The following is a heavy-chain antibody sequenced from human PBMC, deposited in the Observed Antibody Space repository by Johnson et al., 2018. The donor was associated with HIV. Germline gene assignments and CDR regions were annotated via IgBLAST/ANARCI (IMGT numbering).Heavy chain of an antibody. CDR1: GFIFSDYD. CDR3: ARSRNYACDI. D-gene: IGHD1-1*01. CDR2: ITGSGTTI. V-gene: IGHV3-11*04. J-gene: IGHJ3*02. Sequence: QVQLVESGGGLVKPGGSLRLSCAASGFIFSDYDMNWIRQAPGKGLEWVSYITGSGTTIYYADSVKGRFTMSRDTAKNSMFLQMNSLRADDTAVYYCARSRNYACDIWGQGTMVTVSS.